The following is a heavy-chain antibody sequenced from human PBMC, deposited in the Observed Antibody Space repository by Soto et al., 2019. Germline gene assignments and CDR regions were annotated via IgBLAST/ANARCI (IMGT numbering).Heavy chain of an antibody. CDR1: GGTFSSYA. CDR3: ARERRIYNNYDFWSGYYIDY. CDR2: IIPIFGTA. Sequence: QVQLVQSGAEVKKPGSSVKVSCKASGGTFSSYAISWVRQAPGQGLEWMGRIIPIFGTANHAQKFQGRVTITADESTSTAYMELSSLRSEDTAVYYCARERRIYNNYDFWSGYYIDYWGQGTLVTVSS. V-gene: IGHV1-69*18. D-gene: IGHD3-3*01. J-gene: IGHJ4*02.